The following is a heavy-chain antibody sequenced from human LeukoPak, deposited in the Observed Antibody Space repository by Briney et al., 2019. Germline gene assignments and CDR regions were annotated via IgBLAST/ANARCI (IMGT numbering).Heavy chain of an antibody. CDR2: INAGNGNA. V-gene: IGHV1-3*03. CDR1: GYTFSDYV. CDR3: ARGGAYCGGDCYDY. Sequence: GASVKVSCKASGYTFSDYVINWVRQAPGQRLEWMGWINAGNGNAKYSEGFQGRVTITRDTSASTAYMELSSLTSEDMAVYYCARGGAYCGGDCYDYWGQGTLVTVSS. D-gene: IGHD2-21*02. J-gene: IGHJ4*02.